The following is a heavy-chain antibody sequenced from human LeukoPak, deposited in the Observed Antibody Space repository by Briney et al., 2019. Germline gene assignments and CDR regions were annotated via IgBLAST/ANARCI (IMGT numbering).Heavy chain of an antibody. V-gene: IGHV7-4-1*02. J-gene: IGHJ4*02. D-gene: IGHD5-18*01. CDR1: GYTFTSYA. CDR3: ARTRDTAMAKYYFDY. CDR2: INTNTGNP. Sequence: ASVKVSCMASGYTFTSYAMNWVRQAPGQGLEWMGWINTNTGNPTYAQGFTGRFVFSLDTSVSTAYLQISSLKAEDTAVYYCARTRDTAMAKYYFDYWGQGTLVTVSS.